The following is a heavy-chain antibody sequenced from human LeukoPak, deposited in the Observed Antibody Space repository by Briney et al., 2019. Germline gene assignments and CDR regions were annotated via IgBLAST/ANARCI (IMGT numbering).Heavy chain of an antibody. J-gene: IGHJ4*02. CDR2: ISGSGGST. CDR1: GFTFSDYY. Sequence: PGGSLRLSCAASGFTFSDYYMSWVRQAPGKGLEWVSAISGSGGSTYYSDSVRGRFTISRDNFKNTLYLQMNSLRAEDTAVYYCAKVSRSGWYYFDCWGQGTLVTVSS. CDR3: AKVSRSGWYYFDC. V-gene: IGHV3-23*01. D-gene: IGHD6-19*01.